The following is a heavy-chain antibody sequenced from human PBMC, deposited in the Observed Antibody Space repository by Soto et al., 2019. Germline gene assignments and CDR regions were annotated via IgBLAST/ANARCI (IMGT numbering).Heavy chain of an antibody. J-gene: IGHJ6*02. CDR1: GGSFSGYY. V-gene: IGHV4-34*01. CDR2: INHSGST. Sequence: QVQLQQWGAGLLKPSETLSLTCAVYGGSFSGYYWSWIRQPPGKGLEWIGEINHSGSTNYNPSLKSLVTISVDTSKNQFSLKLSSVTAADTAVYYCARLTRGTPRDPYYYYGMDVWGQGTTVTVSS. CDR3: ARLTRGTPRDPYYYYGMDV.